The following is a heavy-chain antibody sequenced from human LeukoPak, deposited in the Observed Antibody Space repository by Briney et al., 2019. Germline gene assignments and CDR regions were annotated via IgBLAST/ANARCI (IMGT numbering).Heavy chain of an antibody. CDR3: ARESYYDSSGYSFDY. D-gene: IGHD3-22*01. Sequence: RPSETLSLTCTVSGGSISSYYWSWIRQPPGKGLQWIGYIYYSGRTNYNPSLKSRVTISVDTSKNQFSLKLSSVTAADTAVYYCARESYYDSSGYSFDYWGQGTLVTVSS. CDR1: GGSISSYY. J-gene: IGHJ4*02. V-gene: IGHV4-59*12. CDR2: IYYSGRT.